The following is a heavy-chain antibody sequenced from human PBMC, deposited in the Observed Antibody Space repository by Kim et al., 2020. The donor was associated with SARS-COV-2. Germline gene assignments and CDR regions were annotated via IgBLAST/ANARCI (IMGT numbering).Heavy chain of an antibody. V-gene: IGHV6-1*01. Sequence: SQTLSLTCAISGDSVSSNSAAWNWIRQSPSRGLEWLGRTYYRSKWYNDYAVSVKSRITINPDTSKNQFSLQLNSVTPEDTAVYYCARDRGFGYYGSGSYYHYGMDVWGQGTTVTVSS. CDR3: ARDRGFGYYGSGSYYHYGMDV. CDR1: GDSVSSNSAA. D-gene: IGHD3-10*01. CDR2: TYYRSKWYN. J-gene: IGHJ6*02.